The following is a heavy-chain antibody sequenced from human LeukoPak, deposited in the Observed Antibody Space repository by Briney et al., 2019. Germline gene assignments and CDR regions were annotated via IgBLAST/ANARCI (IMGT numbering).Heavy chain of an antibody. V-gene: IGHV4-59*01. CDR3: ATYGDYDAFDI. CDR2: VYYSGST. Sequence: SETLSLTCTVSGGSISSYYWSWIRQPPGKGLEWIGYVYYSGSTNYNPSLKSRVTISVDTSKNRFSLKLSSVTAADTAMYYCATYGDYDAFDIWGQGTMVTVSS. CDR1: GGSISSYY. D-gene: IGHD4-17*01. J-gene: IGHJ3*02.